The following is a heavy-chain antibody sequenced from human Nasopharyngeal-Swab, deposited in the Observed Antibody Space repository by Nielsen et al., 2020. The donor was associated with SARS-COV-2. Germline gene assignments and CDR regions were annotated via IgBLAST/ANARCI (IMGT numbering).Heavy chain of an antibody. Sequence: SCAGSGFTYYDYAMHWVRQAPGKGVEWVSGISWNSGSIGYADSVKGRFTISRDNAKNSLYLQMNSLRAEDTALYYCATLGGYSGYDSEYGMDVWGQGTTVTVSS. CDR2: ISWNSGSI. CDR1: GFTYYDYA. CDR3: ATLGGYSGYDSEYGMDV. D-gene: IGHD5-12*01. J-gene: IGHJ6*02. V-gene: IGHV3-9*01.